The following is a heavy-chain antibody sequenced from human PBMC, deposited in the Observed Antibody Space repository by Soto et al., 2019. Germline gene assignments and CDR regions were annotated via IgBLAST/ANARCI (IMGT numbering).Heavy chain of an antibody. Sequence: QVQLVESGGGVVQPGRSLRLSCAASGFTFTTYSMHWVRQAPGKGLEWVAVISYDGSNKYYADSVRGRLTISRDNSRNTLYLQMNSLRAEDTAVYYCVGGWDYRYYYYAMDVWGQGTTVTVSS. V-gene: IGHV3-30-3*01. CDR2: ISYDGSNK. CDR1: GFTFTTYS. J-gene: IGHJ6*02. D-gene: IGHD1-26*01. CDR3: VGGWDYRYYYYAMDV.